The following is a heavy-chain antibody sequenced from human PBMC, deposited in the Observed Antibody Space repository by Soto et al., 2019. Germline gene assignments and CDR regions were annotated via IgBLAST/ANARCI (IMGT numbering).Heavy chain of an antibody. CDR2: IFYTGTT. V-gene: IGHV4-39*02. J-gene: IGHJ5*02. D-gene: IGHD6-13*01. Sequence: SETLSLTCSVSGCSISYNSYYWGWIRQPPGKGLEWVGGIFYTGTTYYSPSLKDRVTISVDTSKNSFSLNLTSVTAADTAVYYCARVGSSLFGDWFDPWGQGTLVTAPQ. CDR1: GCSISYNSYY. CDR3: ARVGSSLFGDWFDP.